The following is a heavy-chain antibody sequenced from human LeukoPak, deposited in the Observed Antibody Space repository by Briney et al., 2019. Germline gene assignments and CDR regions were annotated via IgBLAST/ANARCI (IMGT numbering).Heavy chain of an antibody. J-gene: IGHJ4*02. V-gene: IGHV4-39*01. CDR1: GGSISSSSYY. Sequence: NASETLSLTCTVSGGSISSSSYYWGWIRQPPGKGLEWIGSIYYSGSTYYNPSLKSRVTISVDTSKNQFSLKLSSVTAADTAVYYCARHERWLQRSFDYWGQGTLVTVSS. CDR2: IYYSGST. D-gene: IGHD5-24*01. CDR3: ARHERWLQRSFDY.